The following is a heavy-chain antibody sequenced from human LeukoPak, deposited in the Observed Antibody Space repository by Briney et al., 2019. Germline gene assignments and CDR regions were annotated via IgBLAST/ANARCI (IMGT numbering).Heavy chain of an antibody. J-gene: IGHJ5*02. D-gene: IGHD1/OR15-1a*01. CDR3: ARDPRNKGFDP. CDR2: IKGDGSDT. CDR1: GFTFSGYW. V-gene: IGHV3-74*01. Sequence: GGSLRLSCAASGFTFSGYWMHWARQSPGKGLVLVSCIKGDGSDTRYADSVKGRFTISRDNAKNTLYLQMNSLTVEDTAVYYCARDPRNKGFDPWGQGTLVTVSS.